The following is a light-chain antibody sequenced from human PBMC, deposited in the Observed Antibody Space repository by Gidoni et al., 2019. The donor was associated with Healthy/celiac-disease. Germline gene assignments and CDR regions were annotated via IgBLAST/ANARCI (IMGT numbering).Light chain of an antibody. CDR2: WAS. V-gene: IGKV4-1*01. CDR1: QSVLYSSNNKNY. Sequence: DIVMTQSPDSLAVSLGERATINCKSSQSVLYSSNNKNYLAWYQQKPGQPPKLLIYWASTRESGVPDRFSGSGSGTDFTLTISSLQAEDVAVYYCQQYYSTLQTFGQXTKLEIK. CDR3: QQYYSTLQT. J-gene: IGKJ2*01.